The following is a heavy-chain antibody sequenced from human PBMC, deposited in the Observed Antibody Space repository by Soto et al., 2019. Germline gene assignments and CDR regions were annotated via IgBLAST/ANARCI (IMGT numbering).Heavy chain of an antibody. CDR3: ARVGGYYYYYYGMDV. J-gene: IGHJ6*04. V-gene: IGHV3-30-3*01. D-gene: IGHD2-15*01. CDR1: GFTFSSYA. CDR2: ISYDGSNK. Sequence: PGGSLRLSCAASGFTFSSYAMHWVRQAPGKGLEWVAVISYDGSNKYYADSVKGRFTISRDNSKNTLYLQMNSLRAEDAAVYYCARVGGYYYYYYGMDVWGKGTTVTVSS.